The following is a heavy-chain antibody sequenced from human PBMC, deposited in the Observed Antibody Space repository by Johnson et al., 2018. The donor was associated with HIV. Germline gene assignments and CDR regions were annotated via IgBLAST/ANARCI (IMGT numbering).Heavy chain of an antibody. CDR3: ARPLDWKDLSDALDI. CDR2: ISYDGTNK. Sequence: VHLVESGGGVVQPGRSLRLSCAASGFPFSSYAMHWVRQAPGEGLEWVAVISYDGTNKYYADSVKGRFTISRDNSKNTVYLQMNSLRADDTAMYYCARPLDWKDLSDALDIWGQGTMVSVSS. V-gene: IGHV3-30-3*01. CDR1: GFPFSSYA. D-gene: IGHD1-1*01. J-gene: IGHJ3*02.